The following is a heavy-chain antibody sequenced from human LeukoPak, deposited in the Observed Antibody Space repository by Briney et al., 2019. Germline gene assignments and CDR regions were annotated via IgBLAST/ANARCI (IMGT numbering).Heavy chain of an antibody. CDR3: ARVSTMVRGVPDWFDP. CDR2: IYYSGST. D-gene: IGHD3-10*01. Sequence: SQTLSLTCTVSGGSISSGGYYWSWIRQHPGKGLEWIGYIYYSGSTYYNPSLKSRVTISVDTSKNQFSLKLSSVTAADTAVYYYARVSTMVRGVPDWFDPWGQGTLVTVSS. CDR1: GGSISSGGYY. V-gene: IGHV4-31*03. J-gene: IGHJ5*02.